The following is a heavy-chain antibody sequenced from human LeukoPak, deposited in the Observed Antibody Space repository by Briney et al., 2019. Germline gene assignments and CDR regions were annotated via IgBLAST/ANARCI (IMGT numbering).Heavy chain of an antibody. Sequence: ASVKVSCEASGYTFTGYYMHWVRQAPGQGLEYMGWINPNTGGTNYAQKSQGRVTMTRDTSISTAYMEPSRLRSDDTAVYYCAMIIAAVYWGQGTLVTVSS. D-gene: IGHD6-13*01. CDR1: GYTFTGYY. J-gene: IGHJ4*02. CDR3: AMIIAAVY. V-gene: IGHV1-2*02. CDR2: INPNTGGT.